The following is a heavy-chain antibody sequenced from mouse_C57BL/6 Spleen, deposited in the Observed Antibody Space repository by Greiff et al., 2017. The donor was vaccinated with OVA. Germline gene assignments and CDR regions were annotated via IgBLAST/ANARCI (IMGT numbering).Heavy chain of an antibody. Sequence: DVKLQESGPGLVKPSQSLSLTCSVTGYSITSGYYWNWIRQFPGNKLEWMGYISYDGSNNYNPSLKNRISITRDTSKNQFFLKLNSVTTEDTATYYCAREAGDYASFDYWGQGTTLTVSS. D-gene: IGHD2-4*01. J-gene: IGHJ2*01. CDR3: AREAGDYASFDY. CDR2: ISYDGSN. CDR1: GYSITSGYY. V-gene: IGHV3-6*01.